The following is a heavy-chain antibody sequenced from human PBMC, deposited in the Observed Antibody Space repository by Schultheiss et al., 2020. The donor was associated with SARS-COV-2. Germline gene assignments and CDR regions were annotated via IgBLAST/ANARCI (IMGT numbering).Heavy chain of an antibody. Sequence: GGSLRLSCTASGFAFNTYGMHWVRQAPGKGLEWVAVISYDESSQYYADSVKGRFTISRDNAKNSLYLQMNSLRAEDTAVYYCARGRSSGWLSDYYGMDVWGQGTTVTVSS. CDR3: ARGRSSGWLSDYYGMDV. J-gene: IGHJ6*02. CDR2: ISYDESSQ. CDR1: GFAFNTYG. D-gene: IGHD6-19*01. V-gene: IGHV3-30*03.